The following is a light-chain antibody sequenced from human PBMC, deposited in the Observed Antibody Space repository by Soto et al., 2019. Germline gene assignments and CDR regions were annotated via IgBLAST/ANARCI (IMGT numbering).Light chain of an antibody. J-gene: IGLJ1*01. CDR1: SSDIGAGYD. CDR3: QSYDSSLSGYV. Sequence: QSALTQPPSGSGAPGQRGTISCTANSSDIGAGYDVHWYQQLPGTAPKLLIYGNSNRPSGAPDRFSGSKSGTSASLAITGLQAEDEADYYCQSYDSSLSGYVFGTGTKVTVL. CDR2: GNS. V-gene: IGLV1-40*01.